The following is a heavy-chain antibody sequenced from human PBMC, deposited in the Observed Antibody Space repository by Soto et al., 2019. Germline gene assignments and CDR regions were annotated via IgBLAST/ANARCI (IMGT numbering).Heavy chain of an antibody. J-gene: IGHJ4*02. CDR2: ISAYNGNT. CDR1: GYTFTSYG. CDR3: ARGSFYYDFWSGYFDY. D-gene: IGHD3-3*01. V-gene: IGHV1-18*01. Sequence: ASVKVSCKASGYTFTSYGISWVRQAPGQGLEWMGWISAYNGNTNYAQKLQGRVTMTTDTSTSTAYMELRSLRSDDTAVYYCARGSFYYDFWSGYFDYWGQGTLVTVSS.